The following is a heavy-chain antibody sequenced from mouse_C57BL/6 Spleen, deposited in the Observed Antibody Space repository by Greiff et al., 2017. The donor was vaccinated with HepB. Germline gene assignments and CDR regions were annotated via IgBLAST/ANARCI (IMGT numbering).Heavy chain of an antibody. D-gene: IGHD2-1*01. CDR1: GYTFTEYT. V-gene: IGHV1-62-2*01. CDR2: FYPGSGSI. CDR3: ARHEEGAYGNYGFDY. J-gene: IGHJ2*01. Sequence: QVQLKQSGAELVKPGASVKLSCKASGYTFTEYTIHWVKQRSGQGLKWIGWFYPGSGSIKYNEKFKDKATLTADKSSSTVYMELSILTSEDSAVYFCARHEEGAYGNYGFDYWGQGTTLTVSS.